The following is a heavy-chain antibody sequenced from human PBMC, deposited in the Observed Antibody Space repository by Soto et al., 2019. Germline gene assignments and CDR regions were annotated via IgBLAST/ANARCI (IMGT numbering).Heavy chain of an antibody. CDR3: ARMATFGSLNWFDP. CDR1: GYSFTNND. Sequence: SVKVSCKASGYSFTNNDVSWVRQATVQGLEWMGWMNPGSGDTGYAQKFQGRVTMTRDISIATAYMELSSLRSDDTAIYYCARMATFGSLNWFDPWGQGTLVTVSS. D-gene: IGHD3-16*01. CDR2: MNPGSGDT. J-gene: IGHJ5*02. V-gene: IGHV1-8*01.